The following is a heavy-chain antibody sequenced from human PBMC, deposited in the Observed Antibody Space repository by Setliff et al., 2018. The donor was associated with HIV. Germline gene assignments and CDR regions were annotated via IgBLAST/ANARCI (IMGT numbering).Heavy chain of an antibody. V-gene: IGHV4-34*01. J-gene: IGHJ3*02. Sequence: PSETLSLTCSVYGTSFSDHYWSWVRQTPVKGLEWIGEMNQSGTTNYNPSLKSRVTMSIDTSERQFSLKLGSVTAADTAMYYCAREHCSGGSCNGFDIWGQGTMVTVAS. CDR3: AREHCSGGSCNGFDI. CDR1: GTSFSDHY. CDR2: MNQSGTT. D-gene: IGHD2-15*01.